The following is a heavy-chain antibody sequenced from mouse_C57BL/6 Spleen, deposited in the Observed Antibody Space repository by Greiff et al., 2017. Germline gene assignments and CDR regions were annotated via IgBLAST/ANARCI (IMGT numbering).Heavy chain of an antibody. Sequence: EVKLVESGGGLVKPGGSLKLSCAASGFTFSDYGMHWVRQAPEKGLEWVAYISSGSSTIYYADTVKGRFTISRDNAKNTLFLQMTSLRSEDTAMYYCAGDDNDRFAYWGQGTLVTVSA. CDR2: ISSGSSTI. CDR1: GFTFSDYG. D-gene: IGHD2-4*01. CDR3: AGDDNDRFAY. J-gene: IGHJ3*01. V-gene: IGHV5-17*01.